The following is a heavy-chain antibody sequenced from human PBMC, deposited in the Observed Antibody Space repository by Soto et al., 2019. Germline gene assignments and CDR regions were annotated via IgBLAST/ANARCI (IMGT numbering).Heavy chain of an antibody. Sequence: ASVKVSCKASGYSFTDYHIHWVRQAPGQGLEWLGRINPKSGGTSTAQKFQGWVTMTTDTSISTASMELTRLTSDDTAIYYCARGDSTDCSNGVCSFFYDHDMDVWGQGTTVTVSS. J-gene: IGHJ6*02. CDR3: ARGDSTDCSNGVCSFFYDHDMDV. D-gene: IGHD2-8*01. CDR2: INPKSGGT. V-gene: IGHV1-2*04. CDR1: GYSFTDYH.